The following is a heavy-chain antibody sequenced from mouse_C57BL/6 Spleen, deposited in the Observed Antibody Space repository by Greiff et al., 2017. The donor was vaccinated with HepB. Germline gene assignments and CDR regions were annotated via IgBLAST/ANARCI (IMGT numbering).Heavy chain of an antibody. CDR3: ARDRPIYYGNDYFDY. V-gene: IGHV5-16*01. CDR2: INYDGSST. J-gene: IGHJ2*01. Sequence: EVKLVESEGGLVQPGSSMKLSCTASGLTFSDYYMAWVRQVPEKGLEWVANINYDGSSTYYLDSLKSRFIISRDNAKNILYLQMSSLKSEDTATYYCARDRPIYYGNDYFDYWGQGTTLTVSS. D-gene: IGHD2-1*01. CDR1: GLTFSDYY.